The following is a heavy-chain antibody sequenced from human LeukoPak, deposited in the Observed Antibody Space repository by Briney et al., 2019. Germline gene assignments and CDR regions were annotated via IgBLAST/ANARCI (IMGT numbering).Heavy chain of an antibody. V-gene: IGHV3-7*01. CDR2: IKQDGSEK. CDR3: ARGPERYDFWSGYHYYFDY. J-gene: IGHJ4*02. CDR1: GFTFSSYW. Sequence: GGSLRLSCAASGFTFSSYWMSWVRQAPGKGLEWVANIKQDGSEKYYVDSVKGRFTISRDNAKNSLYLQMNSLRAEDTAVYYCARGPERYDFWSGYHYYFDYWGQGTLVTVSS. D-gene: IGHD3-3*01.